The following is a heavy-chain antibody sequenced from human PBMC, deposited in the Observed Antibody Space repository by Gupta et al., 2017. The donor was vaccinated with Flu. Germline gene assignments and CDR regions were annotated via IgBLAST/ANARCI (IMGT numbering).Heavy chain of an antibody. CDR2: IYYSGST. D-gene: IGHD2-2*01. V-gene: IGHV4-59*01. Sequence: QVQLQESGPGLVKPSETLSLPCTVPGGPMRSYYWSWIRQPPGKGLEWIGYIYYSGSTNYNPTLKSRVTISVDTSKNQFSLKLSSVTAADTAVYYCARAAFCSSSTCYAPNYWYFDLWGRGTLVTVSS. CDR3: ARAAFCSSSTCYAPNYWYFDL. J-gene: IGHJ2*01. CDR1: GGPMRSYY.